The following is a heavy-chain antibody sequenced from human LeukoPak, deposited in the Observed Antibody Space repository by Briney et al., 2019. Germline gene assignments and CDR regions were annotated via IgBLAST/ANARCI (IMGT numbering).Heavy chain of an antibody. J-gene: IGHJ4*02. CDR2: IIVIGGTA. V-gene: IGHV1-46*01. Sequence: GASVKVSCKASGYTFTSYYMHWVRQAPGRGLEWMGIIIVIGGTATYAQKFQGRVTMTRETSTSTVNMELSSLRSEDTAVYYCATSLPAAGYYFDHWGQGTLVTVSS. CDR3: ATSLPAAGYYFDH. D-gene: IGHD6-13*01. CDR1: GYTFTSYY.